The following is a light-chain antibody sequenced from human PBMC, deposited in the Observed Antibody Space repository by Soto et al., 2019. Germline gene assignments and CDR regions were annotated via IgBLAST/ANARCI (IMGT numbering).Light chain of an antibody. V-gene: IGKV1-39*01. J-gene: IGKJ1*01. Sequence: DIQMTQSPSSLSASVGDRVTITCRASQTITNYLNWYQQKPGKAPKLLIYAASTLLSGVPSRFTGGGSGTDFTLTIDSLQPEDFATYFCQQSYSYPWTFGQGTKVEI. CDR1: QTITNY. CDR3: QQSYSYPWT. CDR2: AAS.